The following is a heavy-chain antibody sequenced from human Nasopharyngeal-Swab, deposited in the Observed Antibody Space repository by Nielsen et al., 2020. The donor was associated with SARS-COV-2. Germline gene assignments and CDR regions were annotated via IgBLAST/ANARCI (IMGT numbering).Heavy chain of an antibody. J-gene: IGHJ3*02. CDR1: GYSFTSYW. D-gene: IGHD3-10*01. V-gene: IGHV5-51*01. CDR3: ARDMGLLWFGDDAFDI. CDR2: IYPGDSDT. Sequence: GSLKISCKGSGYSFTSYWIGWVRQMPGKGLEWMGIIYPGDSDTRYSPSFQGQVTISADKSISTAYLQWSSLKASDTAMYYCARDMGLLWFGDDAFDIWGQGTMVTVSS.